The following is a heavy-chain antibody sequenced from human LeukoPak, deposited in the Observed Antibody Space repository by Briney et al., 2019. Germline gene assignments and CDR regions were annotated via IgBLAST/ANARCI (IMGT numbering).Heavy chain of an antibody. J-gene: IGHJ3*02. D-gene: IGHD6-19*01. V-gene: IGHV4-39*01. CDR3: ARHLGQGSGSDAFDI. CDR2: IYYSGST. Sequence: SETLSLTCTVSGGSLSSTSYYWRWIRQPPEKGLEWFGSIYYSGSTYYSPSLKSRDTICVDTSKNQFSLKLSSLTAADTAVYYCARHLGQGSGSDAFDIWGQGTMVTVSS. CDR1: GGSLSSTSYY.